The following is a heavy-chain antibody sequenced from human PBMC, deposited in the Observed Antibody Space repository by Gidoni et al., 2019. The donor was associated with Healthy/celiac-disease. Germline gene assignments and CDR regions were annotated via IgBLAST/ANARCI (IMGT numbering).Heavy chain of an antibody. J-gene: IGHJ4*02. Sequence: EVQLLESGGGLVQPGGSLRLSCAASGFTFSSYAMRWVRQAPGKGLEWVSAISGSGGSTYYADSVKGRFTISRDNSKNTLYLQMNSLRAEDTAVYYCAKTRSITGYYFDYWGQGTLVTVSS. D-gene: IGHD3-16*01. CDR1: GFTFSSYA. CDR2: ISGSGGST. CDR3: AKTRSITGYYFDY. V-gene: IGHV3-23*01.